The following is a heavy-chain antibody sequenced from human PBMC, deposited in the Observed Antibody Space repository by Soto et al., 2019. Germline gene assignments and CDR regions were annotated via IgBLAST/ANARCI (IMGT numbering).Heavy chain of an antibody. D-gene: IGHD1-7*01. V-gene: IGHV3-74*01. Sequence: GGSLRLSCAASGFTFSSYWMHWVRQAPGKGLVWVSRINSDGSSTSYADSVKGRFTISRDNAKNTLYLQMNSLRAEDAAVYYCAREGNYENWFDPWGQGTLVTVSS. J-gene: IGHJ5*02. CDR1: GFTFSSYW. CDR2: INSDGSST. CDR3: AREGNYENWFDP.